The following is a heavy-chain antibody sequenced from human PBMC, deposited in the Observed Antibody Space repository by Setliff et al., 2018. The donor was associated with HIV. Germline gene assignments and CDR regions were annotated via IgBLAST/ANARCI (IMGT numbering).Heavy chain of an antibody. CDR2: IYYSGST. CDR1: GGSISSGFYY. Sequence: SETLSLTCTVSGGSISSGFYYWNWIRQHPGKGLEWIGYIYYSGSTYYNPSLKSRVTISVDTSKNQFSLKLSSVTAADTAVYYCARDYSSMTVAGSGYFDYWGQGTLVTVSS. J-gene: IGHJ4*02. CDR3: ARDYSSMTVAGSGYFDY. V-gene: IGHV4-31*03. D-gene: IGHD6-19*01.